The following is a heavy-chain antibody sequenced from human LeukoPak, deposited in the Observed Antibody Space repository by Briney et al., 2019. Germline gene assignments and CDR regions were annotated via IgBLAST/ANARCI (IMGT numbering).Heavy chain of an antibody. Sequence: ASVKVSCKASGYTFTSYGISWVRQAPGQGLEWMGWISAYNGNTNYAQKLQGRVTMTTDTSTSTAYMKLRSLRSDDTAVYYCARQRTGVTPFDYWGQGTLVTVSS. CDR2: ISAYNGNT. CDR1: GYTFTSYG. CDR3: ARQRTGVTPFDY. J-gene: IGHJ4*02. V-gene: IGHV1-18*01. D-gene: IGHD3/OR15-3a*01.